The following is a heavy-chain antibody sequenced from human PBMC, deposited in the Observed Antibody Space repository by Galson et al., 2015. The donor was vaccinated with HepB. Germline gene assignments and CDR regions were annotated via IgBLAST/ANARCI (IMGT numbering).Heavy chain of an antibody. CDR2: ISSSSSYI. D-gene: IGHD6-13*01. CDR3: ARDTAYSSPPDAFDI. Sequence: SLRLSCAASGFTFSSYSMNWVRQAPGKGLEWVSFISSSSSYIYYADSVKGRFTISRDNAKNSLYLQMNSLRAEDTAVYYCARDTAYSSPPDAFDIWGQGTMVTVSS. V-gene: IGHV3-21*01. J-gene: IGHJ3*02. CDR1: GFTFSSYS.